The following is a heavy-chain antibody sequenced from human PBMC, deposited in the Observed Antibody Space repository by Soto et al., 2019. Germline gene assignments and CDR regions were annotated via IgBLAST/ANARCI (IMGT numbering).Heavy chain of an antibody. J-gene: IGHJ3*02. Sequence: EVQLLESGGGLVQPGGSLRLSCAAAGFTISNYAMNGVRQAPGKGLEWVSVISGSGSSTYYADSVKGRFSISRDHSKNTLYLQMSSLRADDTAVYYCARRSPSWAFDIWGQGTMVTVSS. CDR1: GFTISNYA. CDR2: ISGSGSST. V-gene: IGHV3-23*01. D-gene: IGHD2-15*01. CDR3: ARRSPSWAFDI.